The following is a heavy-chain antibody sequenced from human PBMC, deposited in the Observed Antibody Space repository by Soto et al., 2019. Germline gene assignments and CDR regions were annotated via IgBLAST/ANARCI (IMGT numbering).Heavy chain of an antibody. Sequence: SETLSLTCTVSGGSISSYYWTWIRQPPGKGLEWIGYIYYNGNSNYNPSLKSRVTMSVDTSKNQFSLKLSSVTAADTAVYYCARHIHYGTTDWFDPWGQGTLVTVSS. CDR2: IYYNGNS. V-gene: IGHV4-59*08. CDR3: ARHIHYGTTDWFDP. J-gene: IGHJ5*02. CDR1: GGSISSYY. D-gene: IGHD4-17*01.